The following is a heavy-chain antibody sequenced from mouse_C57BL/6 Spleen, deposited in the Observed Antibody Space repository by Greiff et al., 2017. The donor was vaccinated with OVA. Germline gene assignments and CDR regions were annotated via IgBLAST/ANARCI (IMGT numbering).Heavy chain of an antibody. V-gene: IGHV1-72*01. CDR2: IDPNSGGT. CDR1: GYTFTSYW. CDR3: ARGGYYDSLFSWYFDV. Sequence: QVQLQQPGAELVKPGASVKLSCKASGYTFTSYWMHWVKQRPGRGLEWIGRIDPNSGGTKYNEKIKSKATLPVDKPSSTAYMQLSSLTSEDSAVYYCARGGYYDSLFSWYFDVWGTGTTVTVSS. D-gene: IGHD1-1*01. J-gene: IGHJ1*03.